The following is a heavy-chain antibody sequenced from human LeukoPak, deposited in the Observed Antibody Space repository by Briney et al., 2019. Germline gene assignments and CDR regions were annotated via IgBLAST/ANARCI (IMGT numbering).Heavy chain of an antibody. D-gene: IGHD2-2*01. J-gene: IGHJ2*01. CDR3: ARQPRSGYCSSTSCFLWYLDL. CDR2: IYPGDSDT. CDR1: GYSFTSYW. V-gene: IGHV5-51*01. Sequence: GESLKISCKGSGYSFTSYWIGWVRQMPGKGLEWMGIIYPGDSDTRYSPSFQGQVTISADKSISTAYLQWSSLKASDTAMYYCARQPRSGYCSSTSCFLWYLDLWGRGTLVTVSS.